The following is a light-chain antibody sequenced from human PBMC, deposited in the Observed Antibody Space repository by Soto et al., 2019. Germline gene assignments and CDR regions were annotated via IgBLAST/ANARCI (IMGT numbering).Light chain of an antibody. CDR3: QHYSNWPPT. Sequence: EVVMTQSPATLSVSPGERVTLSCRASESVHRNLAWYQQKPGQGPSLLLYYASTGATGVPDRFTGTGSGTEFTLTISSRQSEDFGVYHCQHYSNWPPTFGPGTKVEIK. J-gene: IGKJ3*01. CDR2: YAS. CDR1: ESVHRN. V-gene: IGKV3-15*01.